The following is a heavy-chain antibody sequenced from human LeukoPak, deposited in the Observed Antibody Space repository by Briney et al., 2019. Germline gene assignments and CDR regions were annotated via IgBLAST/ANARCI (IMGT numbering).Heavy chain of an antibody. D-gene: IGHD1-26*01. CDR1: GLTYRRYA. CDR3: AKELSGSYYGPPYLDY. V-gene: IGHV3-23*01. CDR2: VSGSGGTT. Sequence: GGSLRLSCAASGLTYRRYAVSWVRQAPGKGLEWVSIVSGSGGTTYYADSVKGRFTISRDNPKNTLYLQMNSLRAEDTAVYYCAKELSGSYYGPPYLDYWGQGTLLTVSS. J-gene: IGHJ4*02.